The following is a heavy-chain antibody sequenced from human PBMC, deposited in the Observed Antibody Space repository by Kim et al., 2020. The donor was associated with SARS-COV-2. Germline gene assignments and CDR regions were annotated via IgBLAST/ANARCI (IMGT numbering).Heavy chain of an antibody. Sequence: KFQGRVTITADKSTSTAYMELSSLRSEDTAVYYCARDWEAAAGNHDAFDIWGQGTMVTVSS. CDR3: ARDWEAAAGNHDAFDI. D-gene: IGHD6-13*01. J-gene: IGHJ3*02. V-gene: IGHV1-69*04.